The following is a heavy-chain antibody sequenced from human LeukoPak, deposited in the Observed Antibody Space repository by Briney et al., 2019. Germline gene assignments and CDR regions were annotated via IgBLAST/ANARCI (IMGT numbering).Heavy chain of an antibody. V-gene: IGHV4-30-2*01. CDR3: ARELWFVNAPGSWLDP. CDR1: GDSISSGDYS. Sequence: SQTLSLTCTVSGDSISSGDYSWSWIRQPSGKGLEWIGYIFHSGSSYYNPSLRSRVTISVARSRNQFSLRLTSVAAADTAGYYCARELWFVNAPGSWLDPWGQGTLVTVSS. J-gene: IGHJ5*02. CDR2: IFHSGSS. D-gene: IGHD3-10*01.